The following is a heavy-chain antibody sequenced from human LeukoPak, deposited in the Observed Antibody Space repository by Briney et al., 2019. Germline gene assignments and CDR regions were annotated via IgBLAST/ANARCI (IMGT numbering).Heavy chain of an antibody. V-gene: IGHV4-34*01. CDR2: INHSGST. D-gene: IGHD3-10*01. J-gene: IGHJ4*02. Sequence: SETLSLTCTVSGGSISSYYWGWIRQPPGKGLEWIGEINHSGSTNYNPSLKSRVTISVDTSKNQFSLKLSSVTAADTAVYYCARGPRGVMALDYWGQGTLVTVSS. CDR1: GGSISSYY. CDR3: ARGPRGVMALDY.